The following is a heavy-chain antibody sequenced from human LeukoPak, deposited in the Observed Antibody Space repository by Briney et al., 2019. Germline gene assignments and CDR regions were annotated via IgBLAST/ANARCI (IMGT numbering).Heavy chain of an antibody. CDR1: GFSFNTYW. J-gene: IGHJ4*02. D-gene: IGHD4-23*01. CDR2: ITNDGSST. CDR3: ARDDYGGFDY. V-gene: IGHV3-74*01. Sequence: GGSLRLSCAASGFSFNTYWMHWVRQAPGKGLMWVSQITNDGSSTNYADSVKGRFTISRDNAKNTLYPQMNSLRAEDTAVYFCARDDYGGFDYWGQGTLVTVSS.